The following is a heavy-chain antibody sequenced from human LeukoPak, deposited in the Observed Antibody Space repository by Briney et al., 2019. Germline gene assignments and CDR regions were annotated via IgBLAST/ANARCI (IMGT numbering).Heavy chain of an antibody. CDR3: ARGHLAYYSGSGSRNWFDP. CDR2: KNPNSGNT. CDR1: GYTFTSYY. Sequence: ASVKVSCKASGYTFTSYYINWVRQATGQGLEWMGWKNPNSGNTGYAQKFQGRVTMTRNTSISTAYMELSSLRSEDTAVSYCARGHLAYYSGSGSRNWFDPWGQGTLVTVSS. J-gene: IGHJ5*02. V-gene: IGHV1-8*01. D-gene: IGHD3-10*01.